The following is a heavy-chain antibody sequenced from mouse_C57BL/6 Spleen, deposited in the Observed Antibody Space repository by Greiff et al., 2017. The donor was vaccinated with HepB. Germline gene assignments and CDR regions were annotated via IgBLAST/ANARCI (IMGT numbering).Heavy chain of an antibody. CDR2: IDPSDSYT. CDR1: GYTFTSYW. D-gene: IGHD1-1*01. V-gene: IGHV1-50*01. CDR3: ASSYYYVSSSFAY. Sequence: QVQLQQPGAELVKPGASVKLSCKASGYTFTSYWMQWVKQRPGQGLEWIGEIDPSDSYTNYNQKFKGKATLTVDTSSSTAYMQLSSLTSEDSAVYYCASSYYYVSSSFAYWGQGTLVTVSA. J-gene: IGHJ3*01.